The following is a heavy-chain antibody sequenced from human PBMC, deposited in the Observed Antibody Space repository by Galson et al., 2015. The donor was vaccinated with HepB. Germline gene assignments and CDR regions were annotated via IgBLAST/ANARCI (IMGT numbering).Heavy chain of an antibody. CDR3: VREQGYGDYRTSDR. CDR2: IVYTGTNK. CDR1: GFTFNSHG. Sequence: SLRLSCAASGFTFNSHGMHWVRQAPGKGLEWVAVIVYTGTNKYYADSVKGRFTISRDTSENTLYLQMNSLRVEDTAVYYCVREQGYGDYRTSDRWGQGTLVTVSS. D-gene: IGHD4-17*01. J-gene: IGHJ5*02. V-gene: IGHV3-33*01.